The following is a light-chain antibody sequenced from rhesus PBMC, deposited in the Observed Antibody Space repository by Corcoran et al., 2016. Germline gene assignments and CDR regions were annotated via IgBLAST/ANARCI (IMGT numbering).Light chain of an antibody. V-gene: IGKV1-22*01. CDR2: EAS. J-gene: IGKJ2*01. CDR1: QGISRW. CDR3: LQYNSSPYS. Sequence: DIQMTQSPSSLSASVGDTVTISCQASQGISRWLAWYQQKPGKAPKLLIYEASSLQSGAPSRFSGSGSGTDFTLTIISLQPEDFATYYCLQYNSSPYSFGQGTKVEIK.